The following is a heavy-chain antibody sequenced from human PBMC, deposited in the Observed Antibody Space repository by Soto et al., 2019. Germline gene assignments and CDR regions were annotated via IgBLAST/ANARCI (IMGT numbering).Heavy chain of an antibody. CDR1: GYTFTSYA. D-gene: IGHD3-3*01. CDR3: ARDAIRTNYDFWSGYYGPDFDY. V-gene: IGHV1-3*01. Sequence: ASVKVSCKASGYTFTSYAMHWVRRAPGQRLEWMGWINAGNGNTKYSQKFQGRVTITRDTSASTAYMELSSLRSEDTAVYYCARDAIRTNYDFWSGYYGPDFDYWGQGTLVTVSS. J-gene: IGHJ4*02. CDR2: INAGNGNT.